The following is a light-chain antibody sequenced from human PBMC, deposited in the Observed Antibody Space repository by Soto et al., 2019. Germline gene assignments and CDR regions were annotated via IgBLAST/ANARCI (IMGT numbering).Light chain of an antibody. CDR3: SSYTSDNTVV. CDR1: SSDVGYYNY. V-gene: IGLV2-14*01. J-gene: IGLJ2*01. Sequence: QSVLTQPASVSGSPGQSITISCTGTSSDVGYYNYVSWCQQHPGKAPNLMIYEVSNRPSGVSNHFSASKSGNTASLTISGLQAEDEAYYYCSSYTSDNTVVFGGGTKVTVL. CDR2: EVS.